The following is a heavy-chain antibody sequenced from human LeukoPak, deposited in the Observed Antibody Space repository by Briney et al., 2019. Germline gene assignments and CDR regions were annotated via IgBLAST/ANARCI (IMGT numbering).Heavy chain of an antibody. J-gene: IGHJ4*02. CDR3: ARVGRSGWTVDY. CDR1: GFYFSTYS. CDR2: ISSSSNI. V-gene: IGHV3-48*04. D-gene: IGHD6-19*01. Sequence: PGGSLLLSCAASGFYFSTYSIDWVRPAPGKGLEWVSYISSSSNIYHADSVKGRFTISRDNAKNSLHLQMNSLRAEDTAVYYCARVGRSGWTVDYWGQGTLVTVSS.